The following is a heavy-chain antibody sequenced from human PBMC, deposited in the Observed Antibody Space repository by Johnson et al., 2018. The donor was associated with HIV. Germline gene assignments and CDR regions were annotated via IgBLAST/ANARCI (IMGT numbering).Heavy chain of an antibody. CDR2: IIPSGTVT. Sequence: VQLVESGGGLVQPGGSLRLSCKASGLTFDSYSMSWVRQAPGKGLEWVSGIIPSGTVTHYADSVEGRFTISRDNSRNTVYLQIKSLRAEDTAMYYCAKARGYNYFIDAFDGWGQGTLVTVSS. J-gene: IGHJ3*01. V-gene: IGHV3-23*04. CDR1: GLTFDSYS. D-gene: IGHD5-18*01. CDR3: AKARGYNYFIDAFDG.